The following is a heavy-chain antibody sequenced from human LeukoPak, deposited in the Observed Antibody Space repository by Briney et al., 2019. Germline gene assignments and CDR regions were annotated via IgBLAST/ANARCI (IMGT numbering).Heavy chain of an antibody. V-gene: IGHV3-53*01. D-gene: IGHD5-24*01. CDR3: ARWEIATIIAFDY. CDR2: IYSGDRR. J-gene: IGHJ4*02. Sequence: GGCLRLSCAAPGFTVSAYSMCGVRGARGKGRECLSLIYSGDRRYHADAVKGRCTVSSDASKTTLYLQMNSLSAEDTAVYYCARWEIATIIAFDYWGQGTLVTVSS. CDR1: GFTVSAYS.